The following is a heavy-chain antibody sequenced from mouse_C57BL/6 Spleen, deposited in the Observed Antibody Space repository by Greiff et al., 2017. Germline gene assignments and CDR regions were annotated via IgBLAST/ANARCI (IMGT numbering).Heavy chain of an antibody. J-gene: IGHJ1*03. Sequence: VQLQQPGAELVKPGASVKLSCKASGYTFTSYWMQWVKQRPGQGLEWIGEIDPSDSYTNYNQKFKGKATLTVDTSSSTAYMQLSSLTSEDSAVYYCARGVLRGWYFDVWGTGTTVTVSS. D-gene: IGHD1-1*01. V-gene: IGHV1-50*01. CDR1: GYTFTSYW. CDR2: IDPSDSYT. CDR3: ARGVLRGWYFDV.